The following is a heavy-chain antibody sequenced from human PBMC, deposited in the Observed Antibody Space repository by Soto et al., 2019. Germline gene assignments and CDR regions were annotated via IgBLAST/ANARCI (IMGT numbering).Heavy chain of an antibody. Sequence: EVQLLESGGGLVQPGGSLRLSCAASGFTFSSYAMSWVRQAPGKGLEWVSAISGSGGSTYYADSVKGRFTISRDNSKNTLYLQMNSLRAEDTAVYYCAKAPYSSSWYQNLVWFDPWGQGTLVTVSS. V-gene: IGHV3-23*01. CDR1: GFTFSSYA. D-gene: IGHD6-13*01. CDR3: AKAPYSSSWYQNLVWFDP. CDR2: ISGSGGST. J-gene: IGHJ5*02.